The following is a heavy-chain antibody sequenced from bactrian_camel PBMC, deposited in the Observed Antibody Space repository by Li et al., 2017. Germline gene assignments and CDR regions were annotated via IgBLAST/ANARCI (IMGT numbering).Heavy chain of an antibody. Sequence: QVQLVESGGGSVQVGGSLRLSCAASGITLNSQYMRWIRQAPGKGLEWVSGISWSGDRTNYADSVKGQFTISRDNAKNTLYLQLNSLKTEDTAMYYCAAGQGSLPYWGQGTQVTVS. CDR1: GITLNSQY. J-gene: IGHJ4*01. CDR2: ISWSGDRT. V-gene: IGHV3S26*01. CDR3: AAGQGSLPY. D-gene: IGHD2*01.